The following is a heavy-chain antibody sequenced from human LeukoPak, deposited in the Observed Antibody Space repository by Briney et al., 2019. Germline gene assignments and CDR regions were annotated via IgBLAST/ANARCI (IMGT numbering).Heavy chain of an antibody. D-gene: IGHD6-25*01. CDR1: GFAFSSFS. Sequence: GGSLRLSCAVSGFAFSSFSVTWVRQSPGKGLEWVSSIIVSGATYYADSVKGRFTISRDSFRGMLFLQMDSLRVEDTAVYFCAKGSVGNADFASWGQGALVTVSS. J-gene: IGHJ4*02. V-gene: IGHV3-23*01. CDR3: AKGSVGNADFAS. CDR2: IIVSGAT.